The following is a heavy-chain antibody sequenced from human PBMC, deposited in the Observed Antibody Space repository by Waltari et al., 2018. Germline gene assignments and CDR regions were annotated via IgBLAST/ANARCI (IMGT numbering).Heavy chain of an antibody. CDR2: INPNSGGT. J-gene: IGHJ6*02. D-gene: IGHD5-12*01. CDR1: GYTFTGYY. Sequence: QVQLVQSGAEVKKPGASVKVSCKASGYTFTGYYMHWVRQAPGQGLEWMGRINPNSGGTNNEQKCQGRVTMTRDTSISTAYLQWSSLKASDTAMYYCARHGATAEYSGYDFTSGYYYGMDVWGQGTTVTVSS. V-gene: IGHV1-2*06. CDR3: ARHGATAEYSGYDFTSGYYYGMDV.